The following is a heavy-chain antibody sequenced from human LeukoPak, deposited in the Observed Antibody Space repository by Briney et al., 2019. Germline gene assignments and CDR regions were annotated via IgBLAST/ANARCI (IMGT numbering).Heavy chain of an antibody. D-gene: IGHD5-12*01. Sequence: SQTLSLTCTVSGGSISSGGYYWSWIRQPPGKGLEWIGYIYHSGSTYYNPSLKSRVTISVDRSKNQFSLKLSSVTAADTAVYYCAREYSGYDPDYWGQGTLVTVSS. V-gene: IGHV4-30-2*01. J-gene: IGHJ4*02. CDR2: IYHSGST. CDR3: AREYSGYDPDY. CDR1: GGSISSGGYY.